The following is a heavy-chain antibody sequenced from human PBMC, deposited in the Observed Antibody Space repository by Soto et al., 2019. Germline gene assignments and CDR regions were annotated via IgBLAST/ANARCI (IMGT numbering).Heavy chain of an antibody. CDR1: GGTFSSYA. CDR3: ALWGELGLSYFDY. CDR2: IIPIFGTA. V-gene: IGHV1-69*13. J-gene: IGHJ4*02. Sequence: RASVKVSCKASGGTFSSYAISWVRQAPGQGLEWMGGIIPIFGTANYAQKFQGRVTITADESTSTAYMELSSLRSEDTAVYYCALWGELGLSYFDYWGRGTLVTVSS. D-gene: IGHD1-26*01.